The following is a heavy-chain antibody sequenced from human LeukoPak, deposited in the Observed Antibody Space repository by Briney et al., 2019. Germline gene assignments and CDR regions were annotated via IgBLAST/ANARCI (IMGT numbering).Heavy chain of an antibody. Sequence: PGGSLRLSYAASGFTFSSYGMHWVRQAPGKGLEWVAFIRYDGSNKYYADSVKGRFTLSRDNSKNTLYLQMNSLRAEDTAVYYCASRITTDMDVWGKGTTVTVSS. V-gene: IGHV3-30*02. D-gene: IGHD3-3*01. J-gene: IGHJ6*03. CDR2: IRYDGSNK. CDR3: ASRITTDMDV. CDR1: GFTFSSYG.